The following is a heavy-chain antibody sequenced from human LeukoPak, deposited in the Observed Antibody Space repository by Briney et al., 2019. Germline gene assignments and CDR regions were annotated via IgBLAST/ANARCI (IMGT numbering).Heavy chain of an antibody. D-gene: IGHD3-22*01. J-gene: IGHJ4*02. CDR1: GFTVSSNY. V-gene: IGHV3-53*01. CDR2: IYSGGST. Sequence: GGSLRLSCAASGFTVSSNYMSWVRQAPGKGLEWVSVIYSGGSTYYADSVKGRFTISRDISKNTLYLQMNSLRAEDTAVYYCARGAYYDSSGYSDYWGQGTLVTVSS. CDR3: ARGAYYDSSGYSDY.